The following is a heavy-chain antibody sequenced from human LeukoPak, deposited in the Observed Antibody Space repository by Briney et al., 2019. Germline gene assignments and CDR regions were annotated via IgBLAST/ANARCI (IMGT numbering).Heavy chain of an antibody. CDR2: ISGSGSTT. V-gene: IGHV3-23*01. CDR3: AKGKGFMATVSFDY. J-gene: IGHJ4*02. Sequence: GGSLRLSCPASGFTFNSYAMTWVRQAPGKGLEWVSGISGSGSTTYYADSVKGRFTISRDNSKNTLYLQMNSLRAEDTAVYYCAKGKGFMATVSFDYWGQGPLVTVSS. CDR1: GFTFNSYA. D-gene: IGHD5-24*01.